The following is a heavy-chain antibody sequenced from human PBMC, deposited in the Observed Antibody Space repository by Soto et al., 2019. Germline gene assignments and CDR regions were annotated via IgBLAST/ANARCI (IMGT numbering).Heavy chain of an antibody. J-gene: IGHJ6*02. CDR3: AKSRPNYYYYYGMDV. CDR1: GGTFSSYT. Sequence: SVKVSCKASGGTFSSYTISWVRQAPGQGLEWMGRIIPILGIANYAQKFQGRVTITADKSTSTAYMELSSLRSEDTAVYYCAKSRPNYYYYYGMDVWGQGTTVTVSS. V-gene: IGHV1-69*02. CDR2: IIPILGIA.